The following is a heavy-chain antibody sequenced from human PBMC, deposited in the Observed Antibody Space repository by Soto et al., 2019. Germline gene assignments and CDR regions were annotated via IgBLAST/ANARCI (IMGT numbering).Heavy chain of an antibody. CDR2: INPNSGGT. J-gene: IGHJ3*02. V-gene: IGHV1-2*02. D-gene: IGHD6-19*01. CDR1: GYAFTSYA. CDR3: ARVRAVAGKRPAAFDI. Sequence: GASVKVSCKASGYAFTSYAMHWVRQAPGQGLEWMGWINPNSGGTNYAQKFQGRVTMTRDTSISTAYMELSRLRSDDTAVYYCARVRAVAGKRPAAFDIWGQGTMVTVS.